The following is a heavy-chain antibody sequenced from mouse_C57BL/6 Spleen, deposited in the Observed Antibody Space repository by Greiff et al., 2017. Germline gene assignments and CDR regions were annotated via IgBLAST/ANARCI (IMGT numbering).Heavy chain of an antibody. CDR2: INPNNGGT. Sequence: EVKLQQSGPELVKPGASVKIPCKASGYTFTDYNMDWVKQSHGKSLEWIGDINPNNGGTNYNQKFKGKATLTVDKSSSTAYMELRSLTSEDTAVYYCARRGPYYFDYWGQGTTLTVSS. CDR3: ARRGPYYFDY. J-gene: IGHJ2*01. V-gene: IGHV1-18*01. CDR1: GYTFTDYN.